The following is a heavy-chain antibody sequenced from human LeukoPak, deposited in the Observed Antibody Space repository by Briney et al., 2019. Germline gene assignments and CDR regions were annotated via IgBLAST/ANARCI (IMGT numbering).Heavy chain of an antibody. CDR1: GGTFSSYA. CDR3: ARARKWELLGGYFDY. V-gene: IGHV1-69*13. D-gene: IGHD1-26*01. J-gene: IGHJ4*02. CDR2: IIPIFGTA. Sequence: SVKVSCKASGGTFSSYAISWVRQAPGQGLEWMGGIIPIFGTANYAQRFQGRVTITADESTSTAYMELSSLRSEDTAVYYCARARKWELLGGYFDYWGQGTLVTVSS.